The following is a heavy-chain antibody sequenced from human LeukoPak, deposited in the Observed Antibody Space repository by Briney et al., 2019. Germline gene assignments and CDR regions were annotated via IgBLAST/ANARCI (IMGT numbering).Heavy chain of an antibody. CDR3: ATDHSMANTAWWFDP. CDR2: INPSGTGT. D-gene: IGHD5-24*01. V-gene: IGHV1-46*01. J-gene: IGHJ5*02. CDR1: GYSFTGYY. Sequence: ASVKVSCKASGYSFTGYYLDWVRQAPGQGLERMGVINPSGTGTSYAQKFQGRITMSRDTSTSTVYMELSSLRSEDTAFYYCATDHSMANTAWWFDPWGQGTLVTVSS.